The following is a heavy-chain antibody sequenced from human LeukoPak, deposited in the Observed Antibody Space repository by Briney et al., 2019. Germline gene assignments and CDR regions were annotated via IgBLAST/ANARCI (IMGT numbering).Heavy chain of an antibody. D-gene: IGHD3-3*01. V-gene: IGHV3-21*01. CDR2: ISSSSSYI. CDR1: GFTFSSYS. J-gene: IGHJ5*02. Sequence: PGGSLRLSCAASGFTFSSYSMNWVRQAPGKGLEWVSSISSSSSYIYYADSVKGRFTISRDNAKNSLYLQMNSLRAEDTAVYYCARGEADYDLWSGYSNWFDPWGQGTLVTVSS. CDR3: ARGEADYDLWSGYSNWFDP.